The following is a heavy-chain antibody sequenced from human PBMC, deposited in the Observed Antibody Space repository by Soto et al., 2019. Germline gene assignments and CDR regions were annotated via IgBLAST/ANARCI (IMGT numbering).Heavy chain of an antibody. J-gene: IGHJ4*01. CDR1: EFTFSNYV. CDR2: ISDHGGTT. Sequence: WWSLEISCASCEFTFSNYVMSWAFKTPGKGLEWVSSISDHGGTTYYAVSVKGRFTISRDNSKTTLYLQMNSLRAEDTVVYYCANDPQDLIIYFAFWGHGTQDTVTP. V-gene: IGHV3-23*01. CDR3: ANDPQDLIIYFAF.